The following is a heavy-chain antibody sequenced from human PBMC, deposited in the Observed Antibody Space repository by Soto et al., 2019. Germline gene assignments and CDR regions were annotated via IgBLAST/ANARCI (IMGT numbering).Heavy chain of an antibody. Sequence: KPSETLSLTCAVSGYSISSGYYWGWIRQPPGKGLEWIGSIYHSGSTYYNPSLESRVTISVDTSKNQFSLKLSSVTAADTAVYYCAAAYSSGWYLGYWGQGTLVTVSS. V-gene: IGHV4-38-2*01. CDR2: IYHSGST. CDR3: AAAYSSGWYLGY. CDR1: GYSISSGYY. J-gene: IGHJ4*02. D-gene: IGHD6-19*01.